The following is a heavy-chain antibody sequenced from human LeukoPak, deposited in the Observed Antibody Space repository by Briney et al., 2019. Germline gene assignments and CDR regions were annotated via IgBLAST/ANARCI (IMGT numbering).Heavy chain of an antibody. J-gene: IGHJ6*02. CDR3: ARDDYGDYYYGMDV. CDR2: INPSGGST. CDR1: GGTFSSYA. Sequence: ASVKVSCKASGGTFSSYAISWVRQAPGQGLEWMGIINPSGGSTSYAQKFQGRVTMTRDTSTSTVYMELSSLRSEDTAVYYCARDDYGDYYYGMDVWGQGTTVTVSS. D-gene: IGHD4-17*01. V-gene: IGHV1-46*01.